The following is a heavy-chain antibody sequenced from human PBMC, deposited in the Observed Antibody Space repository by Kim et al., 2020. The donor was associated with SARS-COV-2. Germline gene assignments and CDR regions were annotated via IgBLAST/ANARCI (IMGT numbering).Heavy chain of an antibody. Sequence: GGSLRLSCAASGFTFSSYGMHWVRQAPGKGLEWVAVISYDGSNKYYADSVKGRFTISRDNSKNTLYLQMNSLRAEDTAVYYCAKDLYYYDSSGPWDAFDIWGQGTMVTVSS. CDR2: ISYDGSNK. V-gene: IGHV3-30*18. CDR1: GFTFSSYG. J-gene: IGHJ3*02. CDR3: AKDLYYYDSSGPWDAFDI. D-gene: IGHD3-22*01.